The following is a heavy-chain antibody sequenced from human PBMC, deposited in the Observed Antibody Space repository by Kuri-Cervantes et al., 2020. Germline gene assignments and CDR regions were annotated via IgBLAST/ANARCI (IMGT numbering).Heavy chain of an antibody. V-gene: IGHV1-69*05. CDR3: ARARIQLRASDY. CDR2: IIPIFGTA. J-gene: IGHJ4*02. D-gene: IGHD5-18*01. CDR1: GGTFSSYA. Sequence: SVKVSCKASGGTFSSYAISWVRQAPGQGLEWMGGIIPIFGTANYAQKFQGRVTMTRDTSTSTVYMELSSLRSEDTAVYYCARARIQLRASDYWGQGTLVTVSS.